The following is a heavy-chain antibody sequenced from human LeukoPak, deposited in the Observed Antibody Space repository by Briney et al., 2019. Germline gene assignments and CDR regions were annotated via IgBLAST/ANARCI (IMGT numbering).Heavy chain of an antibody. CDR3: ARGLGRGSYFSFFDY. CDR2: ISSSSSYI. D-gene: IGHD1-26*01. CDR1: GFTFSTYW. J-gene: IGHJ4*02. V-gene: IGHV3-21*01. Sequence: GGSLRLSCAASGFTFSTYWMSWVRQAPGKGLEWVSSISSSSSYIYYADSVKGRFTISRDNAKNSLYLQMNSLRAEDTAVYYCARGLGRGSYFSFFDYWGQGTLVTVSS.